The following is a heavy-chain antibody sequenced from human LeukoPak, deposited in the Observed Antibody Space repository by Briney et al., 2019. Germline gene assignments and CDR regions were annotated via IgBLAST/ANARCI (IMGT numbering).Heavy chain of an antibody. D-gene: IGHD3-10*01. CDR2: INPNSGGT. J-gene: IGHJ6*03. CDR1: GYTFTSYA. CDR3: ARVPYDSGSYSRRTNFYYFYMDV. V-gene: IGHV1-2*02. Sequence: ASVKVSCKASGYTFTSYAMNWVRQAPGQGLEWMGWINPNSGGTNYAQKFQGRVTMTRDTSMSTVYMELTRLRSDDTAVYYCARVPYDSGSYSRRTNFYYFYMDVWGKGTTVTISS.